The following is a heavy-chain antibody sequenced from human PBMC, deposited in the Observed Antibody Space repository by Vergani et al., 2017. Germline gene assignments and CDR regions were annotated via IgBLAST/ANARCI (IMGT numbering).Heavy chain of an antibody. J-gene: IGHJ4*02. D-gene: IGHD3-3*01. CDR2: ISGSGGST. V-gene: IGHV3-23*01. Sequence: EVQLLESGGDLVQPGGSLRLSCAASGFTFSSYAMSWVRQAPGKGLEWVSAISGSGGSTYYADSVKGRFTISRDNAKNSLFLQMNSLRAEDTAVYYCVREETFYDSVSDYLAGYFDHWGQGALVTVSS. CDR3: VREETFYDSVSDYLAGYFDH. CDR1: GFTFSSYA.